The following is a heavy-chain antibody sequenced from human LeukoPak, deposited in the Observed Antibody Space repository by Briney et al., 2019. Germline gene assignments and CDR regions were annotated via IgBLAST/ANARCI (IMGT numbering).Heavy chain of an antibody. J-gene: IGHJ6*02. CDR2: IIPILDIT. CDR3: ATGSITMVRGVIGYYYGMDV. CDR1: GGTFSRYA. Sequence: SVKVSCKASGGTFSRYAISWVRQAPGQGLEWMGRIIPILDITNYAQKFQGRVTITADKSTSTAYMELSSLRSEDTAVYYCATGSITMVRGVIGYYYGMDVWGQGTTVTVSS. D-gene: IGHD3-10*01. V-gene: IGHV1-69*04.